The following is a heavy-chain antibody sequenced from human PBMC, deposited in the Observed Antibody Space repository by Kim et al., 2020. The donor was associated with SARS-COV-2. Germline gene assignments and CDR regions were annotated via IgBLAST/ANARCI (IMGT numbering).Heavy chain of an antibody. V-gene: IGHV3-11*05. Sequence: ESVKGLCTISRDHAKNSLYLQMNSLRAEDTAVYYCARDDSSSWYPLYGMDVWGQGTTVTVSS. J-gene: IGHJ6*02. D-gene: IGHD6-13*01. CDR3: ARDDSSSWYPLYGMDV.